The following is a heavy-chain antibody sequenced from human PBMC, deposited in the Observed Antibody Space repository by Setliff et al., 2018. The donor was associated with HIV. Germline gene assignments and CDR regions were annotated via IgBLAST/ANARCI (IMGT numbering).Heavy chain of an antibody. CDR2: IIPIFGTA. V-gene: IGHV1-69*05. CDR3: ARGGYYYGSAVYYMDV. Sequence: GASVKVSCKASGGTFSSYAISWVRQAPGQGLEWMGGIIPIFGTANYAQKFQGRVTITTDEPTSTAYMELSSLRSEDTAVYYCARGGYYYGSAVYYMDVWGKGTTVTVSS. J-gene: IGHJ6*03. CDR1: GGTFSSYA. D-gene: IGHD3-10*01.